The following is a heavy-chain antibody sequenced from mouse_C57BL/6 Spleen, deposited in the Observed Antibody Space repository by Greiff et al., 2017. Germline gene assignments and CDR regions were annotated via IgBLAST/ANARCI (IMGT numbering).Heavy chain of an antibody. V-gene: IGHV1-82*01. D-gene: IGHD3-2*02. Sequence: QVQLQQSGPELVKPGASVKISCKASGYAFSSSWMHWVKQRPGTGLEWIGRIYPGDGDTNYNGKFKGKATLTADKSSSTAYMQLSSLTSEDSAVYFCAPAQAAWFAYWGQGTLVTVSA. CDR1: GYAFSSSW. J-gene: IGHJ3*01. CDR3: APAQAAWFAY. CDR2: IYPGDGDT.